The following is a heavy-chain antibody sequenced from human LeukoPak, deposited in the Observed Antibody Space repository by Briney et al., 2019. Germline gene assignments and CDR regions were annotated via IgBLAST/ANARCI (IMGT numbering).Heavy chain of an antibody. CDR2: IYHSGST. CDR1: GGSISRGGYS. Sequence: PSYTLSLTCAVSGGSISRGGYSWIWLRQPPGKGLEWIGYIYHSGSTYYNPSLKSRVTIPVDRSKNQFSLKLSSVTAADTAVYYCASSPVSPYYFDYWGQGTLVTVSS. CDR3: ASSPVSPYYFDY. D-gene: IGHD3-10*01. J-gene: IGHJ4*02. V-gene: IGHV4-30-2*01.